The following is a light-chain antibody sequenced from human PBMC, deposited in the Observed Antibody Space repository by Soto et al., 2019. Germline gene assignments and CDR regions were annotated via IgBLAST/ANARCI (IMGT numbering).Light chain of an antibody. CDR2: GAS. CDR3: QQFGSSLPIT. V-gene: IGKV3-20*01. Sequence: IVLTQSPCTLSLSPGERATLACRASQSVTSRYLAWYQQKPGQAPGLLIYGASNRATGIPERFTGSGSGTDFTLTITRLEPEDFAVYYCQQFGSSLPITFGQGTRLEIK. J-gene: IGKJ5*01. CDR1: QSVTSRY.